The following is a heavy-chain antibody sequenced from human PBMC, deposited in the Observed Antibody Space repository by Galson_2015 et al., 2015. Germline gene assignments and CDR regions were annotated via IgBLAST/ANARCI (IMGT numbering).Heavy chain of an antibody. V-gene: IGHV3-7*03. CDR1: GFTFSSYW. Sequence: SLRLSCAASGFTFSSYWMTWVRQGPGKGLEWVANIKQDGSEKYYVDSVKGRFTISRDNAKNSLYLQMNSLRAEDTAVYYCARVGYSSCYYLDYWGQGTLFTVSS. J-gene: IGHJ4*02. CDR3: ARVGYSSCYYLDY. D-gene: IGHD3-22*01. CDR2: IKQDGSEK.